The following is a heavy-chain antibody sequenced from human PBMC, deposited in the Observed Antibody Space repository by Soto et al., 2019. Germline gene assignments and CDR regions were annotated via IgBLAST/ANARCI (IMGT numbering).Heavy chain of an antibody. CDR2: ISGSGGST. Sequence: GGSLILSCAASGFTFSSYAMSWVRQAPGKGLEWVSAISGSGGSTYYADSVKGRFTISRDNSKNTLYLQMNSLRAEDTAVYYCAKDGDYYGSGSYYIPPPYGMDVWGQGTTVTVSS. J-gene: IGHJ6*02. CDR1: GFTFSSYA. CDR3: AKDGDYYGSGSYYIPPPYGMDV. V-gene: IGHV3-23*01. D-gene: IGHD3-10*01.